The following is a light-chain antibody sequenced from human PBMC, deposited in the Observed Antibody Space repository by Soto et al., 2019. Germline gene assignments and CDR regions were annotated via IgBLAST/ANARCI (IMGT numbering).Light chain of an antibody. CDR3: QQYGSSPRYT. V-gene: IGKV3-20*01. Sequence: EIVLTQSPGTLSLSPGERATLSCRASQSVSSSYLAWYQQKPGQAPRLLIYGASSRATGIPDRFSGSGSGTDVTLTISRLEPEDFAVYYCQQYGSSPRYTFGQGTQLEIK. CDR2: GAS. J-gene: IGKJ2*01. CDR1: QSVSSSY.